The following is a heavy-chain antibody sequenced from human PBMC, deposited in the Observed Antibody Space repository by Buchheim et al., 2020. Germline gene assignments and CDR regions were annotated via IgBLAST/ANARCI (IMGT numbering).Heavy chain of an antibody. D-gene: IGHD6-13*01. V-gene: IGHV3-23*01. CDR3: TKGDAEPAAGSFLDWFDP. J-gene: IGHJ5*02. Sequence: EVQLLESGGGLVQPGGSLRLSCAASGLTFSSYAMSWVRQAPGKGLGWVSGISGCGGSKYYADSVKGRFTISRDNPKNTLYLQKNSLRAEDTALYYCTKGDAEPAAGSFLDWFDPWGQGTL. CDR2: ISGCGGSK. CDR1: GLTFSSYA.